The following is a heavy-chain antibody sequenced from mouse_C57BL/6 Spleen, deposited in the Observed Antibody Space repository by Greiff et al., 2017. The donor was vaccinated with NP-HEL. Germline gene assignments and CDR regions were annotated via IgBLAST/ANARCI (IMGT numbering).Heavy chain of an antibody. Sequence: EVQLQQSGPELVKPGASVKIPCKASGYTFTDYNMDWVKQSHGKSLEWIGDINPNNGGTIYNQKFKGKATLTVDKSSSTAYMELRSLTSEDTAVYYCARSGADYYGSSDPWYFDVWGTGTTVTVSS. CDR2: INPNNGGT. D-gene: IGHD1-1*01. CDR1: GYTFTDYN. CDR3: ARSGADYYGSSDPWYFDV. J-gene: IGHJ1*03. V-gene: IGHV1-18*01.